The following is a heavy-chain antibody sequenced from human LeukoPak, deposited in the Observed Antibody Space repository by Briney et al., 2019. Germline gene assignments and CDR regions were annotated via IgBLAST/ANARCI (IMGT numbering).Heavy chain of an antibody. Sequence: ASVKVSSKACAYTFTGYYMHWVRQAPGQGLEWMGWINPDSGGTYYAQRFQGRVTMTRDTSISTAYMELSRLISDDTAVYYCARAFGSSAYYYYWGQGTLVTVS. D-gene: IGHD3-22*01. CDR2: INPDSGGT. V-gene: IGHV1-2*02. CDR3: ARAFGSSAYYYY. J-gene: IGHJ4*02. CDR1: AYTFTGYY.